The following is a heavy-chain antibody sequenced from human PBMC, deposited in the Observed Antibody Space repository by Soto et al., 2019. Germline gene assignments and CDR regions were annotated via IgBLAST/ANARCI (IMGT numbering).Heavy chain of an antibody. D-gene: IGHD2-2*02. CDR3: ARDRGIVVVPTAIREGDYYYGMDV. Sequence: SETLSLTCTVFGGSISSHYWSCIRQSPGNGLEGIGYIYYSGNTNYSPSLKSRVIISADTYKNQFSLKLRSVTAADSAVYYCARDRGIVVVPTAIREGDYYYGMDVWGQGNTVT. CDR2: IYYSGNT. V-gene: IGHV4-59*11. J-gene: IGHJ6*02. CDR1: GGSISSHY.